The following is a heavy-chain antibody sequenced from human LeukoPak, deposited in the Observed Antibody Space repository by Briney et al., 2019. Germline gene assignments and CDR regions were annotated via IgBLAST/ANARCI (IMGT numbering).Heavy chain of an antibody. V-gene: IGHV4-59*01. D-gene: IGHD3-3*01. J-gene: IGHJ6*03. Sequence: SETLSLTCTVSGGSISSYYWSWIRQPPGKGLEWIGYIYYSGSTNYNPSLKSRVTISVDTSKNQFSLKLSSVTAADTAVYYYARETLLRFLEWPHTGYMDVWGKGTTVTVSS. CDR3: ARETLLRFLEWPHTGYMDV. CDR2: IYYSGST. CDR1: GGSISSYY.